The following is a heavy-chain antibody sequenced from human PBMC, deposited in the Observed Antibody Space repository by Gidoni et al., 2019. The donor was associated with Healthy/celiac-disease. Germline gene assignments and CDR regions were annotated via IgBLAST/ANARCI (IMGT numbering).Heavy chain of an antibody. D-gene: IGHD3-16*01. CDR1: GFTFGDYA. V-gene: IGHV3-49*04. Sequence: EVQLVESGGGLVQPGRSLRLSCTASGFTFGDYAMSWVRQAPGEGLGLVGFIRSKAYGGTKEYAASVEGQITISRDCSKSIGYLQMNSLKTEDTAVYYCTKIGGGRGVYFDYWGQGTLVTVSS. CDR3: TKIGGGRGVYFDY. CDR2: IRSKAYGGTK. J-gene: IGHJ4*02.